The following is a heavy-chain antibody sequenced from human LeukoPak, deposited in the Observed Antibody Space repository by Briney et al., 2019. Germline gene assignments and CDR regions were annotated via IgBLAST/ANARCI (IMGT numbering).Heavy chain of an antibody. D-gene: IGHD3-3*01. J-gene: IGHJ5*02. V-gene: IGHV1-8*01. CDR1: GYTFTSYD. Sequence: APVKVSCKASGYTFTSYDINWVRQATGQGLEWMGWMNPNSGNTGYAQKFQGRVTMTRNTSISTAYMELSSLRSEDTAVYYCARGFSTYYDFWSGETNWFDPWGQGTLVTVSS. CDR3: ARGFSTYYDFWSGETNWFDP. CDR2: MNPNSGNT.